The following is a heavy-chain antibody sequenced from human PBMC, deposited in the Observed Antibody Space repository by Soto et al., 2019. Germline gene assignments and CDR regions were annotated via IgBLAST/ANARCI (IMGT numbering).Heavy chain of an antibody. D-gene: IGHD4-17*01. V-gene: IGHV1-69*06. CDR1: GGTFSSYA. J-gene: IGHJ5*02. CDR2: IIPIFGTA. Sequence: QVQLVQSGAEVKKPGSSVKVSCKASGGTFSSYAISWVRQAPGQGLEWMGGIIPIFGTANYSQKFQGRVTITADKSTSTAYMELSSLRSEDTAGYYCARDYGLHGGRRFDPWGQGTLVTVSS. CDR3: ARDYGLHGGRRFDP.